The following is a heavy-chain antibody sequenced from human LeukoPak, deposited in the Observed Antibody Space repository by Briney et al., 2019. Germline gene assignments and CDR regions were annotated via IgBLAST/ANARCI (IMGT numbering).Heavy chain of an antibody. V-gene: IGHV3-9*01. D-gene: IGHD6-13*01. Sequence: GRSLRLSCAASGFTFDDYAMHWVRQAPGKGLEWVSGISWNSGSIGYADSVKGRFTISRDNSENTLFLQMNSLRAEDTAVYYCAKRPNSWSFDHWGQGTLVTVS. CDR3: AKRPNSWSFDH. J-gene: IGHJ4*02. CDR1: GFTFDDYA. CDR2: ISWNSGSI.